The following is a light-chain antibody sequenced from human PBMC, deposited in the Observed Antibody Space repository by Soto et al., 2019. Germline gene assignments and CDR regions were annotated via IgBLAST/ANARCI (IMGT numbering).Light chain of an antibody. J-gene: IGKJ2*01. CDR1: QSVSSN. CDR3: QQYNNWPPYT. Sequence: EIVMTQSPATLSVSPGERATLSCRASQSVSSNLAWYQQKPGQAPRLLIYGASTRATGIPARFSGSGSGTEFTLTISSLQSEDFAVDYCQQYNNWPPYTVGQGTKVDIK. V-gene: IGKV3-15*01. CDR2: GAS.